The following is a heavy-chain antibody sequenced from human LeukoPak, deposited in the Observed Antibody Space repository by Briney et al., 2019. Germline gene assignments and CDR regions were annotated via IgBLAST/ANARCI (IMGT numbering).Heavy chain of an antibody. V-gene: IGHV4-59*01. CDR2: IYYSGST. D-gene: IGHD1-26*01. CDR1: GGSISSYY. Sequence: PSEILSLTCTVSGGSISSYYWSWIRQPPGKGLEWIGYIYYSGSTNYNPSLKSRVTISVDTSKNQFSLKLTSVTAADTAVYYCASSPGWEPNHYYYYYYMDVWGKGTTVTVSS. J-gene: IGHJ6*03. CDR3: ASSPGWEPNHYYYYYYMDV.